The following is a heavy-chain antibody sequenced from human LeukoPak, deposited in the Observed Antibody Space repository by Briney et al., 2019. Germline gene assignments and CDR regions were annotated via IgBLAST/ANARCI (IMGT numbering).Heavy chain of an antibody. CDR3: ARTLRFLEWLLPSYGMDV. D-gene: IGHD3-3*01. CDR2: ISSSSSYI. CDR1: GFTFSSYS. Sequence: SGGSLRLSCAASGFTFSSYSMNWVRQAPGKGLEWVSSISSSSSYIYYADSVKGRFTISRDNAKNSLYLQMNSLRAEDTAVYYCARTLRFLEWLLPSYGMDVWGQGTTVTVSS. V-gene: IGHV3-21*01. J-gene: IGHJ6*02.